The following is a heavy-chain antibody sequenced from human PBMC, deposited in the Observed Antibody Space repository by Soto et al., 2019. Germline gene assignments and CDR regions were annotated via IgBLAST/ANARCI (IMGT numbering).Heavy chain of an antibody. CDR2: MNSDGSST. CDR1: GFTFGNSW. J-gene: IGHJ4*02. Sequence: QSGGSLRLSCAASGFTFGNSWMHWVRQAPGEGLEWVSRMNSDGSSTDYAGSVKGRFTVSRDNAKNTLYLQMNSLRAEDTAVYYCATAEVDYWGPGTLVTVSS. CDR3: ATAEVDY. V-gene: IGHV3-74*01.